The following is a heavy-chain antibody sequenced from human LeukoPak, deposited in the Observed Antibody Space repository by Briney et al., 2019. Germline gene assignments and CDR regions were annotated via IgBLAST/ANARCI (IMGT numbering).Heavy chain of an antibody. V-gene: IGHV3-7*01. CDR1: GFTFSSYW. CDR3: ARHITDTSHAFGI. J-gene: IGHJ3*02. Sequence: PGGSLRLSCAASGFTFSSYWMSWVRQAPGKGLEWVANIKQDGSEKYYVDSVKGRFTISRDNAKNSLYLQMNSLRAEDTAVYYCARHITDTSHAFGIWGQGTMVTVSS. D-gene: IGHD3-3*01. CDR2: IKQDGSEK.